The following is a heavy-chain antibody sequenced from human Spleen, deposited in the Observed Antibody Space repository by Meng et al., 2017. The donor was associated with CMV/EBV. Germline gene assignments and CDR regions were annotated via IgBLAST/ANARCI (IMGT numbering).Heavy chain of an antibody. V-gene: IGHV1-18*01. CDR3: AGVRGLVPAGPFDF. J-gene: IGHJ4*02. CDR1: GNALSTSG. D-gene: IGHD2-2*01. Sequence: SGNALSTSGIAGVRQAPGQGLEWMGSISASNSNTTYALKFQGRVTMTTDTSTSTAHMELRGLKSDDTAVYYCAGVRGLVPAGPFDFWGQGTLVTVSS. CDR2: ISASNSNT.